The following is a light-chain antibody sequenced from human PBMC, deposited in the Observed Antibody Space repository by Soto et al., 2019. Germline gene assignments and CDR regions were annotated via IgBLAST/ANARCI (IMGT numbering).Light chain of an antibody. CDR3: SSLAISNPPYV. CDR2: DVT. J-gene: IGLJ1*01. CDR1: SSDVGTYNY. Sequence: QLVLTQPASVSGSPGQAIIISCAGTSSDVGTYNYVSWYQQHPGKAPKLIIYDVTNRPSGVSSRFSGSKSGSTASLRISGLQTEDEAEYYCSSLAISNPPYVFGTGTKLTVL. V-gene: IGLV2-14*03.